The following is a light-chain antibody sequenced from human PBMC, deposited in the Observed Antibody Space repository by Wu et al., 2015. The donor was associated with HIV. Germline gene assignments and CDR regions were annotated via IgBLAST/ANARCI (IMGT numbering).Light chain of an antibody. CDR3: LQSNSFPLT. CDR1: QEINSW. Sequence: DIQMTQSPSYVTASVGDRVTITCRASQEINSWLAWYQQKPGKAPRVLIYAASNLQSGVPSRFSGSGSGTDFTLSISSLQPEDSATYYCLQSNSFPLTFGGGTKVEIK. J-gene: IGKJ4*01. V-gene: IGKV1-12*01. CDR2: AAS.